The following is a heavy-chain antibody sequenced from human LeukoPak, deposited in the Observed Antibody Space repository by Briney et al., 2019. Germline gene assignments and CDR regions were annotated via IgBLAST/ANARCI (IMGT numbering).Heavy chain of an antibody. D-gene: IGHD6-19*01. CDR3: ARSRTRVAGTSDY. CDR2: ISSSGSTI. Sequence: GSLRLSCAASGFTFSSYEMNWVRQAPGKGLEWVSYISSSGSTIYYADSVKGRFTISRDNAKNSLYLQMNSLRAEDTAVYYCARSRTRVAGTSDYWGQGTLVTVSS. V-gene: IGHV3-48*03. J-gene: IGHJ4*02. CDR1: GFTFSSYE.